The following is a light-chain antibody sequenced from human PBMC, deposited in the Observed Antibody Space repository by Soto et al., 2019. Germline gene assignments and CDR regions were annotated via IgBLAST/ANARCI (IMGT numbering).Light chain of an antibody. CDR2: EVN. V-gene: IGLV2-14*01. CDR3: SSYTIRSTVI. CDR1: SSDIGGYNY. Sequence: QSALTQPASVSGSPGQSITISCTGTSSDIGGYNYVSWYQQHPGKAPKLMLYEVNHRPSGVSDRFSGSKSGNTASLTISGLQAEDEADYYCSSYTIRSTVIFGGGTKVTVL. J-gene: IGLJ2*01.